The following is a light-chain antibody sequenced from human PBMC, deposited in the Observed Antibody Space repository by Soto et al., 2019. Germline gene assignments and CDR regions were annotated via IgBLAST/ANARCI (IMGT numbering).Light chain of an antibody. J-gene: IGLJ2*01. CDR1: SSDVGGYNY. Sequence: QSVLTQPASASGSPGQSVTISCTGTSSDVGGYNYVSWYQHHPGKAPGLMVYEVSKRPSGVPDRFSGSKSGNTASLTVSGLQTEDEADYYCTSYAGSLPVVFGGGTKVTVL. V-gene: IGLV2-8*01. CDR3: TSYAGSLPVV. CDR2: EVS.